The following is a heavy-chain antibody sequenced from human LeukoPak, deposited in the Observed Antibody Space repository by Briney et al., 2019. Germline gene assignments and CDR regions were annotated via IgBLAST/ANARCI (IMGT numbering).Heavy chain of an antibody. CDR2: IIPILGIA. V-gene: IGHV1-69*04. CDR1: GGTFSSYT. D-gene: IGHD1-26*01. J-gene: IGHJ4*02. CDR3: AREGGSYFFDN. Sequence: GSSVKVSCKASGGTFSSYTISWVRQAPGQGLEWMGRIIPILGIANYAQKFQGRVTITADKSTSTAYMELSSLRSEDTAVYYCAREGGSYFFDNWGQGTLVTVSS.